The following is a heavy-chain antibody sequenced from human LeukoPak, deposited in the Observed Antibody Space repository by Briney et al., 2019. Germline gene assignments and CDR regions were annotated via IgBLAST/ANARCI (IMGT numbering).Heavy chain of an antibody. Sequence: GGSLRLSCAASGFTFEAYAMHWVRQAPGKGLEWVSGISWNSGSIGYADSVKGRFTISRDNAKNSLNLQMNSLRAEDTALYYCARTPSGDSSGSYTDSFNIWGQGTMVTVSS. J-gene: IGHJ3*02. V-gene: IGHV3-9*01. CDR2: ISWNSGSI. CDR1: GFTFEAYA. CDR3: ARTPSGDSSGSYTDSFNI. D-gene: IGHD3-22*01.